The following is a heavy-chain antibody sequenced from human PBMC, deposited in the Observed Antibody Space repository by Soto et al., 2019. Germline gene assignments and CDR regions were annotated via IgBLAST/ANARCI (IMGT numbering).Heavy chain of an antibody. CDR2: ISSSSNTI. CDR1: GFTFSDYS. J-gene: IGHJ4*02. Sequence: EVQLVESGGGLVQPGGSLRLSCAASGFTFSDYSMNWVRQAPGKGLEWVSYISSSSNTIYYADSVKGRFTISRDNAKNSLYLQITSLRAEDTAVYYCGRGCGGDCYRVDYWGQGTLVTVSS. CDR3: GRGCGGDCYRVDY. V-gene: IGHV3-48*01. D-gene: IGHD2-21*02.